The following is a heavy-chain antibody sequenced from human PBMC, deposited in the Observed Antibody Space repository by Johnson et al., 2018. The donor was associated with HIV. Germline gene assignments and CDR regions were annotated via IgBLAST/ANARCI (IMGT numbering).Heavy chain of an antibody. CDR2: IRYDGTNK. V-gene: IGHV3-30*02. J-gene: IGHJ3*01. CDR3: AKEESGSFLAFDL. D-gene: IGHD1-26*01. Sequence: QEQLVESGGGVVQPGGSLRLSCAASGFTFSNFGMHWVRQAPGKGLEWVTFIRYDGTNKYYADSVRGRFTISRDNSKNTIYLQMNSLRPEDTAVFYCAKEESGSFLAFDLWGQGTMVTVSS. CDR1: GFTFSNFG.